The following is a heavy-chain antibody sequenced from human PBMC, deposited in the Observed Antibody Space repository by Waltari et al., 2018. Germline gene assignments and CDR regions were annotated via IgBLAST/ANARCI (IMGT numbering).Heavy chain of an antibody. CDR1: GFVADVG. D-gene: IGHD6-19*01. CDR3: VSEYISGY. J-gene: IGHJ4*02. CDR2: INEDGNKK. Sequence: EAQLVESGGGLVQPGGSLRLSGAASGFVADVGLDWVRQAPGKGLEWVASINEDGNKKDYVDSVKGRFTISRDNAKKSLYLQMNSLRVEDTAIYYCVSEYISGYWGQGTLVTVSS. V-gene: IGHV3-7*01.